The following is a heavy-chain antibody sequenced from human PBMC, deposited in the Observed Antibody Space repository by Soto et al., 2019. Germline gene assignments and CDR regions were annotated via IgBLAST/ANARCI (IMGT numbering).Heavy chain of an antibody. J-gene: IGHJ4*02. Sequence: GGSLRLSGASSGFTFRTYYMIWVRQALGKGLEWVSSISAGSTNIYYAPSVKGRFTISRDNAKNSLYLQINSLRAEDTAVYYCARQYPSSSRHFDHWGQGTLVTVSS. CDR3: ARQYPSSSRHFDH. CDR1: GFTFRTYY. V-gene: IGHV3-21*01. D-gene: IGHD6-6*01. CDR2: ISAGSTNI.